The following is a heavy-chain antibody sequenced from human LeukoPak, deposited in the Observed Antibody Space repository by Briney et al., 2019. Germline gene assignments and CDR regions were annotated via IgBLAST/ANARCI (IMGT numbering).Heavy chain of an antibody. V-gene: IGHV4-34*01. CDR2: INHSGST. J-gene: IGHJ4*02. Sequence: PSETLSLTCAVDGGSFSGYYWSWIRQPPGKGLEWIGEINHSGSTNYNPSLKSRVTISVDTSKNQFSLKLSSVTAADTAVYYCARGRDSSGYSLDYWGQGTLVTVSS. CDR3: ARGRDSSGYSLDY. CDR1: GGSFSGYY. D-gene: IGHD3-22*01.